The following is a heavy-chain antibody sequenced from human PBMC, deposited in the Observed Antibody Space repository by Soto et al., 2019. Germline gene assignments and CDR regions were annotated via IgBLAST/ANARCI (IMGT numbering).Heavy chain of an antibody. V-gene: IGHV3-7*03. J-gene: IGHJ6*02. Sequence: GGSLRLSCAASGFTFSNYWMNWVRQAPGKGLEWVANIQEHGNEKNYVDSVKGRFTIFRDNAQNSLLLQMNSLRAEDTAVYYCAKRGIVGATAHYYYYGMDVWGQGTTVTVSS. D-gene: IGHD1-26*01. CDR2: IQEHGNEK. CDR1: GFTFSNYW. CDR3: AKRGIVGATAHYYYYGMDV.